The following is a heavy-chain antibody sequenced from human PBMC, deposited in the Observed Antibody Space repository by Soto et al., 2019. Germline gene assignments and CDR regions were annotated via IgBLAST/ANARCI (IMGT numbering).Heavy chain of an antibody. D-gene: IGHD3-10*01. J-gene: IGHJ6*02. V-gene: IGHV4-4*07. CDR2: IYTSGST. CDR1: GGSISSYY. Sequence: PSETLSLTCTVSGGSISSYYWSWIRQPAGKGLEWIGRIYTSGSTNYNPSLKSRVTMSVDTSKNQFSLKLSSVTAADTAVYYCARDAGATPKPITIVRGANYYYYGMDVWGQGTAVTVSS. CDR3: ARDAGATPKPITIVRGANYYYYGMDV.